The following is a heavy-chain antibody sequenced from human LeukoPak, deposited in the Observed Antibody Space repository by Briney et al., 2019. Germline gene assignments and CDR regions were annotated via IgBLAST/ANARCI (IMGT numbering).Heavy chain of an antibody. CDR2: INHSGST. CDR1: GGSFSGYY. J-gene: IGHJ4*02. V-gene: IGHV4-34*01. CDR3: ARPARIAAAGIAEP. D-gene: IGHD6-13*01. Sequence: SETLSLTCAVYGGSFSGYYWSWIRKPPGKGLEGIGEINHSGSTNYNPSLKSRVTISVDTSKNQFSLKLSSVTAADTAVYYCARPARIAAAGIAEPWGQGTLVTVSS.